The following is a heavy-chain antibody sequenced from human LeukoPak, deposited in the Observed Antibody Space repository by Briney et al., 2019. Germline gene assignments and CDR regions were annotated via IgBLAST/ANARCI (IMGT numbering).Heavy chain of an antibody. Sequence: PSETLSLTCTVSGGSISSSSYYWGWIRQPPGKRLEWIGSIYYSGSTYYNPSLKSRVTISVDTSKNQFSLKLSSVTAADTAVYYCARQTGSGLFTLPGGQGTLVTVSS. V-gene: IGHV4-39*07. CDR2: IYYSGST. CDR3: ARQTGSGLFTLP. CDR1: GGSISSSSYY. D-gene: IGHD3/OR15-3a*01. J-gene: IGHJ4*02.